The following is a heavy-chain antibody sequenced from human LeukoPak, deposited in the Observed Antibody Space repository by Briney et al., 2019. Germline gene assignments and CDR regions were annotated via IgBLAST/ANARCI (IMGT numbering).Heavy chain of an antibody. CDR3: AKEYDWY. CDR1: GFTVSSNY. CDR2: IYSGGTT. V-gene: IGHV3-53*01. J-gene: IGHJ4*02. Sequence: GGSLRLSCAASGFTVSSNYMSWVRQAPGKGLEWVSIIYSGGTTYYADSVKGRFTISRDNSKNTLYLQMNSLRAEDTAVYYCAKEYDWYWGQGTLVTVSS. D-gene: IGHD3-3*01.